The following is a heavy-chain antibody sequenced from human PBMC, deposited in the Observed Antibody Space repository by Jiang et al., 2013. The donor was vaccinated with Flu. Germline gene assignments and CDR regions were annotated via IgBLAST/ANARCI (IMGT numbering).Heavy chain of an antibody. J-gene: IGHJ6*02. Sequence: SGAEVKKPGESLRISCKGSGYSFTSYWISWVRQMPGKGLEWMGRIDPSDSYTNYSPSFQGHVTISADKSISTAYLQWSSLKASDTAMYYCASKMQSQTAMATRDYYGMDVWGQGTTVTVSS. CDR3: ASKMQSQTAMATRDYYGMDV. CDR2: IDPSDSYT. D-gene: IGHD5-18*01. CDR1: GYSFTSYW. V-gene: IGHV5-10-1*01.